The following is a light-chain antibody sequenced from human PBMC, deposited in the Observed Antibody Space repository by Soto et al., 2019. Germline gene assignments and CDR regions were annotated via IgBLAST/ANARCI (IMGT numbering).Light chain of an antibody. CDR2: EVN. J-gene: IGLJ2*01. CDR1: SSDVGGYNY. V-gene: IGLV2-8*01. Sequence: QSALTQPPSAPGSPGQSVTISCTGTSSDVGGYNYVSWYQQHPGKAPKLMIYEVNKRPSGVPDRFSGSKSGNTASLTVSGLQAEDEADYYCSSYAGSNNLFGGGTKLTVL. CDR3: SSYAGSNNL.